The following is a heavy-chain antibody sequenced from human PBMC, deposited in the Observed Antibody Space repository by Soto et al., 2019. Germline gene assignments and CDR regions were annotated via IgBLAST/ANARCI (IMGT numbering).Heavy chain of an antibody. CDR1: GGTFSSYA. J-gene: IGHJ6*02. CDR2: IIPIFGTA. CDR3: ARDRATAMVTGYYYYGMDV. Sequence: SVKVSCKASGGTFSSYAISWVRQAPGQGLEWMGGIIPIFGTANYAQKFQGRVTITADESTSTAYMELSSLRSEDTAVYYCARDRATAMVTGYYYYGMDVWGQGTTVTVSS. V-gene: IGHV1-69*13. D-gene: IGHD5-18*01.